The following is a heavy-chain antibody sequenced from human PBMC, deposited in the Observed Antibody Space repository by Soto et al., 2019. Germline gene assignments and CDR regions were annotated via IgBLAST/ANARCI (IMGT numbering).Heavy chain of an antibody. CDR1: GYTFTGYY. V-gene: IGHV1-2*02. J-gene: IGHJ4*02. Sequence: ASVKVSCKASGYTFTGYYMHWVRQAPGQGLEWMGCISPNSGVTNYAQNFQDRVTMTRDTSISTFYMELSRLRSDDTAVYCCARGEQFPIDYWGQGTLVTVSS. CDR2: ISPNSGVT. D-gene: IGHD1-26*01. CDR3: ARGEQFPIDY.